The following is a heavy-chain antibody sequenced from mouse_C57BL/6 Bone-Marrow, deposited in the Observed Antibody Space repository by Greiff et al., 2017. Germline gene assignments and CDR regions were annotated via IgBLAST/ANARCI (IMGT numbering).Heavy chain of an antibody. J-gene: IGHJ2*01. CDR1: GYTFTSYW. CDR2: IYPSDSET. CDR3: ARFGYYTFVDY. D-gene: IGHD2-3*01. Sequence: QVQLQQPGAELVRPGSSVKLSCKASGYTFTSYWMDWVKQRPGQGLEWIGNIYPSDSETHYNQKFKDKATLTVDKSSSTAYMQLSSLTSEDSAVYYCARFGYYTFVDYWGQGTTLTVSS. V-gene: IGHV1-61*01.